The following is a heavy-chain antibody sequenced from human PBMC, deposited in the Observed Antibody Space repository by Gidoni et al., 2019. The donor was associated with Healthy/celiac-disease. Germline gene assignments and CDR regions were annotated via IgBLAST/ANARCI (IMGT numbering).Heavy chain of an antibody. CDR2: ISSNGGST. Sequence: EVQLVESGGGLVQPGGSLRLSCSASGFTLRSYAMHWVRQAPGKGLEYVSAISSNGGSTYYADSVKGRFTISRDNSKNTLYLQMSSLRAEDTAVYYCVKVVGSGWLDAFDIWGQGTMVTVSS. CDR3: VKVVGSGWLDAFDI. D-gene: IGHD6-19*01. CDR1: GFTLRSYA. V-gene: IGHV3-64D*06. J-gene: IGHJ3*02.